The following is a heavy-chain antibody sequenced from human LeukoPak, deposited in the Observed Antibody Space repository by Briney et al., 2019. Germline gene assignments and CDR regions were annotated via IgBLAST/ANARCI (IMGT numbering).Heavy chain of an antibody. J-gene: IGHJ4*02. CDR1: GYTFTGYY. Sequence: WASVKVSCKASGYTFTGYYMHWVRQAPGQGLEWMGWINPNSGGTNYAQKFQGRVTMTRDTSISTAYMELSRLRSDDTAVYYCARYYYGSGSYPKYYFDYWGQGTLVTVSS. CDR3: ARYYYGSGSYPKYYFDY. D-gene: IGHD3-10*01. V-gene: IGHV1-2*02. CDR2: INPNSGGT.